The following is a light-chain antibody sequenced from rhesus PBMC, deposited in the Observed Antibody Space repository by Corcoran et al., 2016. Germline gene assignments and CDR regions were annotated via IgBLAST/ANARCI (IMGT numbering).Light chain of an antibody. Sequence: QAALTQPRSVSGSPGQSVTISCTGPSSDIGGDDYVSWYQQHPGTAPKLMIYEVSRRPSGVADRFSGSKSGNTASLTISGLQAEDEADYFCSSYAGSNTSVFGSGTKLTVL. V-gene: IGLV2-32*02. CDR1: SSDIGGDDY. CDR2: EVS. J-gene: IGLJ6*01. CDR3: SSYAGSNTSV.